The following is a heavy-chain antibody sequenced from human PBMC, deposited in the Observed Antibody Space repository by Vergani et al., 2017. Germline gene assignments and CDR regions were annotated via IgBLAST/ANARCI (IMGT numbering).Heavy chain of an antibody. D-gene: IGHD1-26*01. CDR3: ASGWELPFDY. J-gene: IGHJ4*02. V-gene: IGHV4-59*01. Sequence: QVQLQESGPGLVKPSETLSLTCTVSGGSISSYYWSWIRQPPGKGLEWIGYIYYSGSTNYNPSLKSRVTISVDTSKNQFALKLSSVTAADTPVYYCASGWELPFDYWGQGTLVTVSS. CDR2: IYYSGST. CDR1: GGSISSYY.